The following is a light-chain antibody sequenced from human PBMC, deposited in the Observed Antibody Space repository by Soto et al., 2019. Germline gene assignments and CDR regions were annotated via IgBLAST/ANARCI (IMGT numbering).Light chain of an antibody. CDR3: CSYAGSSTFL. Sequence: QSVLTRPASVSGSPGQSITISCTGTSSDVGSHNLVSWYQQHPGKAPKLIIYEGSKRPSGVSNRFSGSKSGNTASLTISGLQAEDEADYYCCSYAGSSTFLFGTGTKVTVL. J-gene: IGLJ1*01. V-gene: IGLV2-23*01. CDR2: EGS. CDR1: SSDVGSHNL.